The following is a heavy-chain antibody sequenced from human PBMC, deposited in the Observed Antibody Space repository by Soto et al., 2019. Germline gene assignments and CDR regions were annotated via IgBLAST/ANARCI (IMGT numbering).Heavy chain of an antibody. V-gene: IGHV1-18*01. Sequence: QVQLVQSGPEVKKPGASVKVSCKTSGYTFTSYGISWLRQAPGQGLECMGWITTDKGKTTYAQKFQGRGTMTTDTCTSTAYMELRSLRSDDTAVYYCATRSPAFDYWGQGTLVTVSS. J-gene: IGHJ4*02. CDR2: ITTDKGKT. CDR1: GYTFTSYG. CDR3: ATRSPAFDY.